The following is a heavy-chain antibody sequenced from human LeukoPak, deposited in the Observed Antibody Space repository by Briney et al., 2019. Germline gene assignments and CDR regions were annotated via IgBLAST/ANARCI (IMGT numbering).Heavy chain of an antibody. Sequence: GGSLRLSCAASGFTFSSYGMHWVRQAPGKGLEWVSGISWNSGSIGYADSVKGRFTISRDNAKNSLYLQMNSLRAEDTALYYCAKDMGYSYGDHFDYWGQGTLVTISS. CDR1: GFTFSSYG. V-gene: IGHV3-9*01. D-gene: IGHD5-18*01. CDR2: ISWNSGSI. J-gene: IGHJ4*02. CDR3: AKDMGYSYGDHFDY.